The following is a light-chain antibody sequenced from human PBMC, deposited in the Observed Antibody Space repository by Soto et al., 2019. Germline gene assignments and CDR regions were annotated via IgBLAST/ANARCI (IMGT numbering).Light chain of an antibody. CDR2: QDN. V-gene: IGLV3-1*01. CDR3: QVWHQTPYV. Sequence: SYELTQPPSVSVSPGQSASITCSGDELGDKYVCWYQQKPGQSPVLVIYQDNKRPSGIPERFSGSNSGNTATLTISGTQAMDEADYYCQVWHQTPYVFGTGTKLTVL. CDR1: ELGDKY. J-gene: IGLJ1*01.